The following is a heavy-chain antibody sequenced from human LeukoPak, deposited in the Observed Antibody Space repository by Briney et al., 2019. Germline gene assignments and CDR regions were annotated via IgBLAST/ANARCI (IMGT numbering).Heavy chain of an antibody. CDR3: ARAPGSLWELTFDY. Sequence: PGGSLRLSCAASGFTFSSYAMSWVRQAPGKGLEWVSAISGSGGSTYYADSVKGRFTISRDNSKNTLYLQMNSLRAEDTAMYYCARAPGSLWELTFDYWGQGTLVTVSS. D-gene: IGHD1-26*01. V-gene: IGHV3-23*01. CDR2: ISGSGGST. J-gene: IGHJ4*02. CDR1: GFTFSSYA.